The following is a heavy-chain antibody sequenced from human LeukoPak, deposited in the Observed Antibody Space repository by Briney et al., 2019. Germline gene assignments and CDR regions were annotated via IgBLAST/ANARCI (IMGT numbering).Heavy chain of an antibody. CDR2: IWYDGSNK. D-gene: IGHD2-2*01. Sequence: GGSLRLSCAASGFTFSSYGMHWVRQAPGKGLEWVAVIWYDGSNKYYADSVKGRFTISRDNSKNTLYLQMNSLRAEDTAVYYCARVPPYCSSTSCYHGGPLDYWGQGTLVTVSS. CDR3: ARVPPYCSSTSCYHGGPLDY. V-gene: IGHV3-33*01. J-gene: IGHJ4*02. CDR1: GFTFSSYG.